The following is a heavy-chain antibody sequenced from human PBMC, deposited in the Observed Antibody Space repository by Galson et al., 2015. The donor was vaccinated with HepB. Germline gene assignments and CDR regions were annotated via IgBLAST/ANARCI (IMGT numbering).Heavy chain of an antibody. D-gene: IGHD2-2*01. V-gene: IGHV1-18*01. J-gene: IGHJ4*02. CDR1: GYTFTSYG. Sequence: SVKVSCKASGYTFTSYGISWVRQAPGQGLEWMGWISAYNGNTNYAQKLQGRVTMTTDTSTSTAYMELRSLRSDDTAVYYCARYGAYCSSTSCYLDYWGQGTLVTVSS. CDR2: ISAYNGNT. CDR3: ARYGAYCSSTSCYLDY.